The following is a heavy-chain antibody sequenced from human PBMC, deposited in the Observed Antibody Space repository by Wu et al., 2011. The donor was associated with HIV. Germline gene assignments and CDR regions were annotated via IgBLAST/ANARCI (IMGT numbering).Heavy chain of an antibody. Sequence: QVQLVQSGTEVKKPGASVKVSCKASGYTFTGYYMHWVRQAPGQGLEWMGWINPKNDDTNYAQKFGGRVTMTRDTSITTAYLELSRLTSDDTAVYYCARSVEGHXHSRHLVETXFYMDVWVNGHGHRLL. CDR1: GYTFTGYY. CDR3: ARSVEGHXHSRHLVETXFYMDV. CDR2: INPKNDDT. J-gene: IGHJ6*03. V-gene: IGHV1-2*02. D-gene: IGHD1-26*01.